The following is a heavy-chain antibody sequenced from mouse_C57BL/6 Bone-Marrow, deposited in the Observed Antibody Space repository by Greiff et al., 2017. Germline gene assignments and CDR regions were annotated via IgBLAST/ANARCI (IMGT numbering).Heavy chain of an antibody. D-gene: IGHD1-1*01. J-gene: IGHJ1*03. V-gene: IGHV1-85*01. CDR3: ARDYGSSYWYFDV. Sequence: VQLQQSGPELVKPGASVKLSCKASGYTFTSYDIHRVKQRPGQGLAWIGWLYPRDGSPKYNEKFNGKATLTVDPSSSTAYMELHSLTSEDSAVYFWARDYGSSYWYFDVWGTGTTGTVSS. CDR1: GYTFTSYD. CDR2: LYPRDGSP.